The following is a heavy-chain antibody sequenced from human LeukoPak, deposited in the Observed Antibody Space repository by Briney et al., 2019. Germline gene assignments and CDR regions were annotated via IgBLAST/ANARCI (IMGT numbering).Heavy chain of an antibody. V-gene: IGHV3-66*01. D-gene: IGHD3-22*01. CDR2: IYSGGST. CDR1: GFTVSSNY. CDR3: ARGYYDSSGYSPRDWFDP. J-gene: IGHJ5*02. Sequence: GGSLRLSCAASGFTVSSNYMSWVRQAPGKGLEWVSVIYSGGSTYYADSVKGRFTISRDNSKNTLYLQMNSLRAEDTAVYYCARGYYDSSGYSPRDWFDPWGQGTLVTVSS.